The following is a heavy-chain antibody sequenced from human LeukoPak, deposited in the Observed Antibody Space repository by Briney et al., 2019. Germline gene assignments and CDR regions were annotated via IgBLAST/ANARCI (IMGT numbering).Heavy chain of an antibody. J-gene: IGHJ4*02. Sequence: PSGTLSLTCTVSGDSINSLGLWSWVHQPPGKGLEWIGEMYLSGTTHSNPSVKSRVTISIDKSKNQFFLNLSSVTAADTAVYYCAGLVGRYSSGLYYYYFDYWGQGTLVTVSS. CDR1: GDSINSLGL. CDR2: MYLSGTT. D-gene: IGHD3-22*01. V-gene: IGHV4-4*02. CDR3: AGLVGRYSSGLYYYYFDY.